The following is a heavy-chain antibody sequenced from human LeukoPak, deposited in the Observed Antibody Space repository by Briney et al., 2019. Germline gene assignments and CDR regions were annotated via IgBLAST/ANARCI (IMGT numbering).Heavy chain of an antibody. CDR3: ARVSSPLQYNWFDP. D-gene: IGHD1-14*01. Sequence: ASVQVSCQASGYTFTAYYIHWVRQAPGQGLEWMGRINPNSGDTNYAQKFQGRVTMTRDTSISTAYMELSRLRSDDTAVYYCARVSSPLQYNWFDPWGQGTLVAVSS. CDR2: INPNSGDT. V-gene: IGHV1-2*06. J-gene: IGHJ5*02. CDR1: GYTFTAYY.